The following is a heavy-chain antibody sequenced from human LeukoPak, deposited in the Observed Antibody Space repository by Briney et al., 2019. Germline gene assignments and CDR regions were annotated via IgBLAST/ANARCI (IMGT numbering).Heavy chain of an antibody. J-gene: IGHJ4*02. CDR3: ARGRWELRGGYFDY. V-gene: IGHV1-69*06. Sequence: ASVKVSCEASGDIFSNYPITWVRQAPGQGLEWMGRIIPIFGTVNYAQKFQGRVTIIADKSTSTAYMELSSLRSEDTAVYYCARGRWELRGGYFDYRGQGTLVTVSS. CDR1: GDIFSNYP. D-gene: IGHD1-26*01. CDR2: IIPIFGTV.